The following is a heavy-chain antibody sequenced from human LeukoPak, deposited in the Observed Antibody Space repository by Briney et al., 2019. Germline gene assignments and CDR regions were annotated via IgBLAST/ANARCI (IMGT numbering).Heavy chain of an antibody. CDR3: ARRPAYYCDSSGVNDAFDI. CDR1: GYTFTGYY. Sequence: GASVKVSCTASGYTFTGYYMHWVRQAPGQGLEWMGQINPNSGGTNYAQKFQGRVTMTRDTSISTAYMELSRLRSDDTAVYYCARRPAYYCDSSGVNDAFDIWGLGTMVTVSS. CDR2: INPNSGGT. D-gene: IGHD3-22*01. V-gene: IGHV1-2*06. J-gene: IGHJ3*02.